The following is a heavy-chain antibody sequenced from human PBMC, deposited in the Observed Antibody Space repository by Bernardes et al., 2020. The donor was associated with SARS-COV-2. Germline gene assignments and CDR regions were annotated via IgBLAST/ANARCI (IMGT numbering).Heavy chain of an antibody. CDR1: GFTFGSYG. Sequence: GGSLRLSCAASGFTFGSYGMLWVRQAPGKGLEWVAFIRNDGVNKYYADSVKGRFTISRDNSKNTLYLQMNSLRTEDTAVYYCAKELNWNHFDYWGQGSLVRVSS. CDR2: IRNDGVNK. D-gene: IGHD1-20*01. J-gene: IGHJ4*02. V-gene: IGHV3-30*02. CDR3: AKELNWNHFDY.